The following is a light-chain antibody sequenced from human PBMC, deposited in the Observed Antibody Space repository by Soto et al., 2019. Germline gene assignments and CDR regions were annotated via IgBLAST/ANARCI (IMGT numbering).Light chain of an antibody. V-gene: IGLV2-23*01. CDR1: SSDVGSYNL. J-gene: IGLJ7*01. CDR3: CSYAGSSTFFV. CDR2: EGR. Sequence: QSALTQPASVSGSPGQSIIISCTGTSSDVGSYNLVSWYQQHPGKAPKLIIYEGRKRPSGVSNRFSGSKSGNMASLTISGLQAEDEADYYCCSYAGSSTFFVFGTGTQLTVL.